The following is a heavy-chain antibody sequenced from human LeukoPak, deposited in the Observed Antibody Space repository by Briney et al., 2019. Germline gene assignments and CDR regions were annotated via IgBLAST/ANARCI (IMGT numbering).Heavy chain of an antibody. CDR2: ISGPGSTT. CDR1: EFTFTNYA. J-gene: IGHJ4*02. CDR3: ARLWGSGRSLDY. D-gene: IGHD1-26*01. Sequence: PGGSLRLSCATSEFTFTNYAMTWVRQAPGKGLEWISTISGPGSTTYYGDSVKGRFTTSRDNSKNTVYLHMSSLRRDDTAVYYCARLWGSGRSLDYWGQGTLVTVSS. V-gene: IGHV3-23*01.